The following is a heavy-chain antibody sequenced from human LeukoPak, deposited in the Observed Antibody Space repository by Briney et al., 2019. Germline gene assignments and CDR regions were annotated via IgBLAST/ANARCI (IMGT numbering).Heavy chain of an antibody. J-gene: IGHJ6*03. CDR2: INHSGST. V-gene: IGHV4-34*01. CDR1: GGSFSGYY. D-gene: IGHD3-9*01. Sequence: PSETLSLTCAVYGGSFSGYYWSWIRQPPGKGLEWIGEINHSGSTNYNPSLKSRVTISVDKSKNQFSLKLSSVTAADTAVYYCAREPRYFDWFRSYYMDVWGKGTTVTVSS. CDR3: AREPRYFDWFRSYYMDV.